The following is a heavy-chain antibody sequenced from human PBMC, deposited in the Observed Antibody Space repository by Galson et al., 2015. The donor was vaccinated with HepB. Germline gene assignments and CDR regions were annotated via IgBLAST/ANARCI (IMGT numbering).Heavy chain of an antibody. D-gene: IGHD3-3*01. V-gene: IGHV3-11*06. J-gene: IGHJ3*02. Sequence: SLRLSCAASGFTFSDYYMSWIRQAPGKGLEWISYISSSSSYTGYADSVKGRFIISRDNAKNSLYLQMNSLRAEDTAVYYCARERETTPGVVIPDAFDIWGQGTMVTVSS. CDR2: ISSSSSYT. CDR3: ARERETTPGVVIPDAFDI. CDR1: GFTFSDYY.